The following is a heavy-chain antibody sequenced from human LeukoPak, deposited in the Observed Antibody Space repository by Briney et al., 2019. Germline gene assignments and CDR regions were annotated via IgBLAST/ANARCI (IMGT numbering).Heavy chain of an antibody. CDR1: GFXFSDYY. Sequence: GGSLRLSCEASGFXFSDYYISWIRLAPGRGLECLSYISGSSSDTIYADSVKGRFTISRDNAKNSLYLQMNDLRAEDTAVYYCAWIGSVTITDGNYWGQGTLVAVSS. CDR2: ISGSSSDT. CDR3: AWIGSVTITDGNY. V-gene: IGHV3-11*03. J-gene: IGHJ4*02. D-gene: IGHD5-12*01.